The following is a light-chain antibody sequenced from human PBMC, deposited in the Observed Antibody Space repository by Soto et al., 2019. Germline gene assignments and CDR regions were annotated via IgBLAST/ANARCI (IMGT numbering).Light chain of an antibody. Sequence: DIPMTQSPTSLSASVGDRVTITCRASQGIRNFVAWYQQKPGKAPKLLIYAASTLQSGVPSRCSGSGSGTDFTLTINSLQTEDVATYSCQKYSSVPVFGPGTKVEIK. V-gene: IGKV1-27*01. J-gene: IGKJ3*01. CDR1: QGIRNF. CDR2: AAS. CDR3: QKYSSVPV.